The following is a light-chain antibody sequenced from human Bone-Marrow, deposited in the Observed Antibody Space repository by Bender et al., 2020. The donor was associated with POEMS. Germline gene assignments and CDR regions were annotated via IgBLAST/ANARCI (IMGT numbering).Light chain of an antibody. CDR2: SSH. V-gene: IGLV1-44*01. Sequence: QSALTQPRSASGTPGQRVTISCSGGSSNIGAHAVNWYQHLPGTAPKLLIYSSHRRPSEVPDRFSGSRSGTSASLAISGLQSEDEADYYCAVWDGSLNGWVFGGGTKLTVL. CDR3: AVWDGSLNGWV. J-gene: IGLJ3*02. CDR1: SSNIGAHA.